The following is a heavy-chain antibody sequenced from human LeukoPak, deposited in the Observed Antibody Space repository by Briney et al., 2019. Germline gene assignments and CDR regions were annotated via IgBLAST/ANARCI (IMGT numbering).Heavy chain of an antibody. J-gene: IGHJ4*02. CDR3: AKGDFDMLTGSYYFDS. D-gene: IGHD3-9*01. Sequence: GGSLRLSCAASGFTFQDYAMHWVRQAPGKGLEWVSGISWNSGTIGYADSVKGRFTISRDNAKNSLYLQMDSLRAEDTALYYCAKGDFDMLTGSYYFDSCGQGTLVTVSS. V-gene: IGHV3-9*01. CDR1: GFTFQDYA. CDR2: ISWNSGTI.